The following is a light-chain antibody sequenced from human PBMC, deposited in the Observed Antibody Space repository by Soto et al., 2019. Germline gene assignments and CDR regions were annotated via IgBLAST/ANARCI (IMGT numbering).Light chain of an antibody. V-gene: IGKV3-15*01. CDR3: PQYTEWPLT. CDR2: AAS. Sequence: EIVRTQSPXTLSVSPGGRATLSCRASQSVSRNLAWYQQKPGQAPSLLISAASTRATGIPARFSGSGSGTEFTLTITRRQSDDSVFYFCPQYTEWPLTFGGGTKVDIK. CDR1: QSVSRN. J-gene: IGKJ4*01.